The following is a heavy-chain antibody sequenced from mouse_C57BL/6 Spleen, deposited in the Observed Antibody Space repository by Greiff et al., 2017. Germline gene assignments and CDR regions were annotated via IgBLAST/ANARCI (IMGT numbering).Heavy chain of an antibody. CDR3: ARGGSSDYSYAMDY. CDR1: GYTFTSYW. J-gene: IGHJ4*01. CDR2: IDPSDSET. D-gene: IGHD3-2*02. V-gene: IGHV1-52*01. Sequence: QVQLQQPGAELVRPGSSVKLSCKASGYTFTSYWMHWVKQRPIQGLEWIGNIDPSDSETHYNQKFKDKATLTVDKSSSTSYMQLSSLTSDDSAVDYCARGGSSDYSYAMDYWGQGTSVTVSS.